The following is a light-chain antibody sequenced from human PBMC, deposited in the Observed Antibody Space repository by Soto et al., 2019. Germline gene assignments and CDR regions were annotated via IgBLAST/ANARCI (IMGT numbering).Light chain of an antibody. CDR3: RQYGSSPRT. CDR2: GAS. CDR1: QSVSSSY. Sequence: EIVLTQSPGTLSLSPGERATLSCRASQSVSSSYLAWYQQKPGQAPRLLIYGASSRATGIPDRFSGSGSGTDFPLPISRREPKVFAVYYCRQYGSSPRTFGGGTRV. J-gene: IGKJ4*01. V-gene: IGKV3-20*01.